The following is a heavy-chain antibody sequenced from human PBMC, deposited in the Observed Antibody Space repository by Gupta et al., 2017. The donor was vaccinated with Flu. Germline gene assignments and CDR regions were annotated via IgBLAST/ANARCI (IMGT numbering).Heavy chain of an antibody. CDR1: GGSLSSSRYY. J-gene: IGHJ4*02. CDR2: IYYSGST. V-gene: IGHV4-39*01. CDR3: ARLRAAAENYFDY. Sequence: QLPLQEAGPGMVKPSATPSRTCTVSGGSLSSSRYYWGWIRQPPGKGLEWIGSIYYSGSTYYNPSLKSRVTISVDTSKNQFSLKLSSVTAADTAVYYCARLRAAAENYFDYWGQGTLVTVSS. D-gene: IGHD6-13*01.